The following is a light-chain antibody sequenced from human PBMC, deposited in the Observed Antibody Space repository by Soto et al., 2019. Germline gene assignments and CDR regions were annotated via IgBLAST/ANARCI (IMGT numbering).Light chain of an antibody. J-gene: IGKJ1*01. Sequence: EIVLTQSPVTLSVSPGERVTLSCRASQSVDINLAWYQQKPGQAPRLLIYGASTRATDMPGRFSGRGAGAEFTLTISSLQSEDFAVYYCQQYRSWPRTFGQGTKVEIK. CDR3: QQYRSWPRT. CDR2: GAS. CDR1: QSVDIN. V-gene: IGKV3-15*01.